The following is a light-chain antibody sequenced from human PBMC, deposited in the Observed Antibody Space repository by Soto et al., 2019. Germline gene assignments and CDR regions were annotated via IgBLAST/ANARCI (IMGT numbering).Light chain of an antibody. J-gene: IGLJ2*01. CDR3: QSYGSGLSVV. CDR1: DSNIGASYD. Sequence: QSVLTQPPSISGAPGQRVTITCTGSDSNIGASYDVNWYQHLPGAAPNLLIYETDNRPSAVPDRFSASRSGASASLAIDKLQTGDEGDYYCQSYGSGLSVVFGGGTKLTVL. V-gene: IGLV1-40*01. CDR2: ETD.